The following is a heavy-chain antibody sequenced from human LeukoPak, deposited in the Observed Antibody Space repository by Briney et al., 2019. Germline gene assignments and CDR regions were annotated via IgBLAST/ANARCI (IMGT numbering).Heavy chain of an antibody. CDR1: GGSFSGYY. Sequence: PSETLSLTCAVYGGSFSGYYWSWIRQPPGKGLEWIGEINHSGSTNYNPSLKSRVTISVDTSKNQFSLKLSSVTAADTAVYYCACAFLVDTAMVNYYGMDVWGQGTTVTVSS. J-gene: IGHJ6*02. V-gene: IGHV4-34*01. CDR2: INHSGST. CDR3: ACAFLVDTAMVNYYGMDV. D-gene: IGHD5-18*01.